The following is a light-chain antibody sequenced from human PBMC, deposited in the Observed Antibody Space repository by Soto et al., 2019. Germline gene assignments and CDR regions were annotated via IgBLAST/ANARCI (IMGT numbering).Light chain of an antibody. Sequence: DIQRTQSPSSLSASVGDRVTITCQASQDIRKYLNWYQQKPGKAPKLLIYDATNLETGAPSRFSGSGSGTDFTFTISSLQPEDIATYYCQQYDNLPLTFGGGTKVDIK. J-gene: IGKJ4*01. CDR3: QQYDNLPLT. CDR1: QDIRKY. V-gene: IGKV1-33*01. CDR2: DAT.